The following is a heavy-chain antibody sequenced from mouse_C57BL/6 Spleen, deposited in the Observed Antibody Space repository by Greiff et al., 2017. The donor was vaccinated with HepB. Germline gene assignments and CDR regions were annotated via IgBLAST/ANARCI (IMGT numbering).Heavy chain of an antibody. CDR1: GFSLTSYG. Sequence: VQLQQSGPGLVQPSQSLSITCTVSGFSLTSYGVHWVRQSPGKGLEWLGVIWSGGSTDYNAAFISRLSISKDNSTSQVFFKMNSLQADDTAIYYCARVITTVVATDYAMDYWSQGTSVTVSS. CDR3: ARVITTVVATDYAMDY. D-gene: IGHD1-1*01. CDR2: IWSGGST. J-gene: IGHJ4*01. V-gene: IGHV2-2*01.